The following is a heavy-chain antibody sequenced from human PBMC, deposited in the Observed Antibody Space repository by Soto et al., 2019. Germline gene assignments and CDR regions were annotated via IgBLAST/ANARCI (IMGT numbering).Heavy chain of an antibody. Sequence: QLQLQESGPGLVKPSETLSLTCTVSGGSISSSSYYWGWIRQPPGKGLEWIGSIYYSGSTYYNPSLKSRVTISVDTSKNQFSLKLSSVTAADTAVYYCASLDRSAGGVYWGQGTLVTVSS. CDR1: GGSISSSSYY. V-gene: IGHV4-39*01. J-gene: IGHJ4*02. CDR2: IYYSGST. D-gene: IGHD3-3*01. CDR3: ASLDRSAGGVY.